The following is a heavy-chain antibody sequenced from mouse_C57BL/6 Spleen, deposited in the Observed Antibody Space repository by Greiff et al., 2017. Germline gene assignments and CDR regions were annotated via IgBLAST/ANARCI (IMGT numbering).Heavy chain of an antibody. CDR1: GYAFSSSW. D-gene: IGHD2-5*01. J-gene: IGHJ3*01. V-gene: IGHV1-82*01. Sequence: VQRVESGPELVKPGASVKISCKASGYAFSSSWMNWVKQRPGKGLEWIGRIYPGDGDTNYNGKFKGKATLTADKSSSTAYMQLSSLTSEDSAVYFCAAVYYSNFAYWGQGTLVTVSA. CDR3: AAVYYSNFAY. CDR2: IYPGDGDT.